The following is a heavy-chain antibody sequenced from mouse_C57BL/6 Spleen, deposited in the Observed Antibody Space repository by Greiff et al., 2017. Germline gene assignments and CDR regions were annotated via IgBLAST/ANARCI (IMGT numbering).Heavy chain of an antibody. CDR1: GYTFTSYW. CDR2: IYPSDSET. Sequence: QVQLQQPGAELVRPGSSVKLSCKASGYTFTSYWMDWVKQRPGQGLEWIGNIYPSDSETHYNQKFKDKATLTVDKSSSTAYMQLSSLTSEDSAVYYCAREGITTEDDWGPGTTLTVSS. V-gene: IGHV1-61*01. CDR3: AREGITTEDD. D-gene: IGHD1-2*01. J-gene: IGHJ2*01.